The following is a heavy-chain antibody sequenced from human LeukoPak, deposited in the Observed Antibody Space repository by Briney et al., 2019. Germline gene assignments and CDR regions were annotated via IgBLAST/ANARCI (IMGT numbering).Heavy chain of an antibody. CDR3: ARDRVYYDSSGYPLDAFDI. CDR1: GGSISGYY. CDR2: IYSTGST. V-gene: IGHV4-59*01. J-gene: IGHJ3*02. D-gene: IGHD3-22*01. Sequence: SETLSLTCTVSGGSISGYYWSWVRQSPEKGLESIGFIYSTGSTSYNPSLRSRVTISIDTSQNQFYLRLTSVTAADTAVYYCARDRVYYDSSGYPLDAFDIWGQGTMVTVSS.